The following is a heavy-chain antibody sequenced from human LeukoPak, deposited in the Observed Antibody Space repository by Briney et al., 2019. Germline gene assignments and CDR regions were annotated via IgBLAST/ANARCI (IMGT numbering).Heavy chain of an antibody. CDR3: AREGGPYRPLDY. CDR2: VNLQGST. Sequence: PSETLSLTCGVSGGSITNTNYWTWVRQPQGKGLEWIGEVNLQGSTNYNPSLMGRVAIAVGTSENHISLQLTSVTAADTAVYYCAREGGPYRPLDYSGQGTLVTVSS. J-gene: IGHJ4*02. CDR1: GGSITNTNY. V-gene: IGHV4-4*02.